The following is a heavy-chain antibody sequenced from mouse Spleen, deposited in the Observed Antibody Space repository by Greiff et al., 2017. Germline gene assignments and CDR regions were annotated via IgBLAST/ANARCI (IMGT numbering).Heavy chain of an antibody. CDR2: IRNKANGYTT. D-gene: IGHD2-1*01. CDR3: ARFDGNYGGYFDV. CDR1: GFTFTDYY. Sequence: EVKVEESGGGLVQPGGSLSLSCAASGFTFTDYYMSWVRQPPGKALEWLGFIRNKANGYTTEYSASVKGRFTISRDNSQSILYLQMNALRAEDSATYYCARFDGNYGGYFDVWGTGTTVTVSS. J-gene: IGHJ1*03. V-gene: IGHV7-3*01.